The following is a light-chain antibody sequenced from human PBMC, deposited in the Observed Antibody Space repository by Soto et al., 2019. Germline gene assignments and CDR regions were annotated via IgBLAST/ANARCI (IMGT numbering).Light chain of an antibody. J-gene: IGLJ2*01. V-gene: IGLV2-11*01. CDR3: CSYAGSYVV. CDR1: SSDGGGYNY. Sequence: QSALTQPLSLYGSPGQSVTISCTGTSSDGGGYNYVSWYHQHPGKAPKLMIYDVSKRPSGVPERFSGSKSGNTASLTISGLQAEDEADYYCCSYAGSYVVFGGGTKLTVL. CDR2: DVS.